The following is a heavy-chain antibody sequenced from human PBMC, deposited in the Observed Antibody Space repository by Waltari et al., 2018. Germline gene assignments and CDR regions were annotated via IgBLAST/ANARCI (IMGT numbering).Heavy chain of an antibody. D-gene: IGHD4-4*01. Sequence: EVQLVETGGGLIQPGGSLKLSCAASGFSVTDNYMSWSRQAPGKGLEWVSVMFSGDRTYYADAVKGRFIISRDKSTNTLYLQMNSLTVEDTALYYCARGGTVDSSWYDHWGQGTLVRVSS. CDR2: MFSGDRT. CDR3: ARGGTVDSSWYDH. CDR1: GFSVTDNY. J-gene: IGHJ5*02. V-gene: IGHV3-53*02.